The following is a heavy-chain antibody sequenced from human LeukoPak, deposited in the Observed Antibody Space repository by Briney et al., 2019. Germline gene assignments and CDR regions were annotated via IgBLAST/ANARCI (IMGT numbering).Heavy chain of an antibody. Sequence: ETLSLTCTVSGGSISSYYWSWVRQPPGKGLEWIGYIYYSGSTNYNPSLKSRVTISVDTSKNQFSLKLSSVTAADTAVYYCARSIMITFGGVIYFDYWGQGTLVTVSS. CDR1: GGSISSYY. CDR3: ARSIMITFGGVIYFDY. D-gene: IGHD3-16*01. J-gene: IGHJ4*02. V-gene: IGHV4-59*08. CDR2: IYYSGST.